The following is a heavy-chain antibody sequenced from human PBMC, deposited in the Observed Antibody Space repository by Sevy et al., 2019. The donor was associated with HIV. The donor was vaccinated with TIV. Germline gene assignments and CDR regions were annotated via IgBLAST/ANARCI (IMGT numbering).Heavy chain of an antibody. Sequence: ASVKVSCKASGYTFTGYYVHWLRQALGQGLEWMGWINPKTGGTYFAKKFQDRVSMTTGTSITTAYLELSGLRFDDTAVYYCARMGDYFDTSGYYPLKYWGQGTLVTVSS. D-gene: IGHD3-22*01. CDR2: INPKTGGT. V-gene: IGHV1-2*02. J-gene: IGHJ4*02. CDR3: ARMGDYFDTSGYYPLKY. CDR1: GYTFTGYY.